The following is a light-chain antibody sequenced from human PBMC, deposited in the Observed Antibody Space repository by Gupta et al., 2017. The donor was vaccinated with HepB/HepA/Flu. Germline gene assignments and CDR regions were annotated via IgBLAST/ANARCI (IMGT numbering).Light chain of an antibody. V-gene: IGKV3-15*01. Sequence: EIVMTQSPATLSVSPGERATVSCRASQSVSSNLAWYQQKPGQAPRLLIYGASTRAIGIPVRFSGSGSGTEFTLTISSLQSEDFVVYYCQQYNAWPFTFGPGTKVDFK. CDR2: GAS. CDR3: QQYNAWPFT. J-gene: IGKJ3*01. CDR1: QSVSSN.